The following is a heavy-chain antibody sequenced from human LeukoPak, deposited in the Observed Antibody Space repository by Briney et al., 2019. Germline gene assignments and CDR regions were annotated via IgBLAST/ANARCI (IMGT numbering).Heavy chain of an antibody. J-gene: IGHJ4*02. D-gene: IGHD2-2*01. CDR3: ARDREVPPIVVVPAAIPTGY. CDR2: ISAYNGNT. Sequence: ASVKVSCKASGYTFTSYDISWVRQAPGQGLEWMGWISAYNGNTNYAQKRQGRVTMTTDTSTSTAYMELRSLRSDDTAVYYCARDREVPPIVVVPAAIPTGYWGQGTLVTVSS. V-gene: IGHV1-18*01. CDR1: GYTFTSYD.